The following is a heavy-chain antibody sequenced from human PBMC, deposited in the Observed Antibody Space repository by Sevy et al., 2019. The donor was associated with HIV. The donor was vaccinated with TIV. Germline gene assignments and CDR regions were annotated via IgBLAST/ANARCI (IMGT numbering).Heavy chain of an antibody. D-gene: IGHD3-10*01. CDR1: GFTLSSYD. Sequence: GGSLRLSCAASGFTLSSYDMHWVRQGTGKGLEWVSGINTAGDTYYAGSVKGGFTISRENAKNSMYLQMNSLGAGDTAVYYCARGKWFGELSDMDVWGQGTTVTVSS. J-gene: IGHJ6*02. CDR3: ARGKWFGELSDMDV. CDR2: INTAGDT. V-gene: IGHV3-13*01.